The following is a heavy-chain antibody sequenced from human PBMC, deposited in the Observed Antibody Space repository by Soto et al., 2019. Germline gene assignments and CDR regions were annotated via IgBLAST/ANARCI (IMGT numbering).Heavy chain of an antibody. J-gene: IGHJ4*02. Sequence: GSLRLSCVASGFTFSSYSMSWVRQAPGKGLEWVSGFRAGGDDGTTYYADSVKGRFTISRDNSKNTLFLQMNSLRAEDAAIYYCAKAWGESYPGSRVFEYWGQGTGVTVSS. CDR1: GFTFSSYS. CDR2: FRAGGDDGTT. CDR3: AKAWGESYPGSRVFEY. D-gene: IGHD3-10*01. V-gene: IGHV3-23*01.